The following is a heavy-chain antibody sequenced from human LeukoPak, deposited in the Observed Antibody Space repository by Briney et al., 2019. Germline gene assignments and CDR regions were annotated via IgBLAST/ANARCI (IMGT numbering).Heavy chain of an antibody. Sequence: QSGGSLRLSCAASGFTFDDYAMHWVRQAPGKGLEWVSGISWNSGSIGYADSVKGRFTISRDNAKNSLYLQMNSLRAEDTALYYCAKGSTAAINQRLYFDYWGQGTLVTVSS. CDR2: ISWNSGSI. D-gene: IGHD2-2*01. J-gene: IGHJ4*02. V-gene: IGHV3-9*01. CDR3: AKGSTAAINQRLYFDY. CDR1: GFTFDDYA.